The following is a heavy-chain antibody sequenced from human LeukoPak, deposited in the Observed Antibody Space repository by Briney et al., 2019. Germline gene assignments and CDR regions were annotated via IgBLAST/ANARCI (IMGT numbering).Heavy chain of an antibody. CDR1: GGTFSSYA. D-gene: IGHD3-3*01. V-gene: IGHV1-69*05. CDR3: ARLSQANTIFGVMGWFDP. Sequence: ASVKVSCKASGGTFSSYAISWVRQAPGQGLEWMGGIIPIFGTANYAQKFQGRVTITTDESTSTAYMELSSLRSEDTAVYYCARLSQANTIFGVMGWFDPWGQGTLVTVSS. J-gene: IGHJ5*02. CDR2: IIPIFGTA.